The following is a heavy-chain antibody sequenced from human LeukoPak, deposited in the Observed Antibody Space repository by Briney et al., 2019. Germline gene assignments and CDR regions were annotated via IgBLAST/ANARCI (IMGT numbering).Heavy chain of an antibody. CDR2: ITPNSGGT. CDR1: GYTFTGYY. CDR3: ARGGYSSSWSSDYYYYMDV. Sequence: ASVKVSCKASGYTFTGYYMHWVRQAPGQGLYWMGWITPNSGGTNYAQKFQGRVTMTRDTSISTAYMELSRLRSDDTAVYYCARGGYSSSWSSDYYYYMDVWGKGTTVTISS. D-gene: IGHD6-13*01. V-gene: IGHV1-2*02. J-gene: IGHJ6*03.